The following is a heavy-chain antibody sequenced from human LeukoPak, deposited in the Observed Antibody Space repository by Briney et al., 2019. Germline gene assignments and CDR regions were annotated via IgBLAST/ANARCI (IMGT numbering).Heavy chain of an antibody. J-gene: IGHJ4*02. D-gene: IGHD2-2*01. V-gene: IGHV4-4*02. CDR1: AGSISSSDW. CDR2: IYQTESP. Sequence: PSETLSPTCAVSAGSISSSDWWSWVRQPPGKGLEWIGYIYQTESPKYNASLQSRVTISLDRSKNQFSLKLTSVTAADTAVYYCARDPHCSSSRCPFDYWGQGALVTVSS. CDR3: ARDPHCSSSRCPFDY.